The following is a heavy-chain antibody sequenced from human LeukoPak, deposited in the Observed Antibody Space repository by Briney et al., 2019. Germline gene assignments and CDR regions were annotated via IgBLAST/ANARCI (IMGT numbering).Heavy chain of an antibody. CDR1: GGSISSGGYY. V-gene: IGHV4-31*03. CDR3: ARRIAAAGTFDY. CDR2: IYYSGST. D-gene: IGHD6-13*01. Sequence: PSETLSLTCTVSGGSISSGGYYWSWIRQHPGKGLEWIGNIYYSGSTYYNPSLKSRVTISVDTSKNQFSLKLSSVTAADTAVYYCARRIAAAGTFDYWGQGTLVTVSS. J-gene: IGHJ4*02.